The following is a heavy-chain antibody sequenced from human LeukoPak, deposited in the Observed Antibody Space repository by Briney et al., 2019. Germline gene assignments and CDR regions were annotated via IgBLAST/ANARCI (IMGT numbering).Heavy chain of an antibody. CDR3: ARDRFTYYDFWSGSTWFDP. CDR2: ISSSSSYI. CDR1: GFTFSSYS. J-gene: IGHJ5*02. V-gene: IGHV3-21*01. Sequence: PGGSLRLSCAASGFTFSSYSMNWVRQAPGKGLEWVSSISSSSSYIYYADSVKGRFTISRDNAKNSLYLQMNSLRAEDTAVYYCARDRFTYYDFWSGSTWFDPWGQGTLVTVSS. D-gene: IGHD3-3*01.